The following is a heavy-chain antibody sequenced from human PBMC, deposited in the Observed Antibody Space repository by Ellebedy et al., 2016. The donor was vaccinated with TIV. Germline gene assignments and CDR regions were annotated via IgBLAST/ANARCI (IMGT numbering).Heavy chain of an antibody. CDR2: IYYSGST. Sequence: SETLSLTCTVSGGSISSYYWSWIRQPPGKGLEWIGSIYYSGSTYYNPSLKSRVTISVDTSKNQFSLKLSSVTAADTAVYYCGTTVEPRHYYYGMDVWGQGTTVTVSS. CDR3: GTTVEPRHYYYGMDV. D-gene: IGHD4-23*01. V-gene: IGHV4-59*05. CDR1: GGSISSYY. J-gene: IGHJ6*02.